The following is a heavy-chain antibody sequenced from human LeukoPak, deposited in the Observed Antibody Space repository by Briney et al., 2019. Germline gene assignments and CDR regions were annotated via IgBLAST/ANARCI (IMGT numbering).Heavy chain of an antibody. CDR2: ISAYNGNT. Sequence: ASVKVSCKSSGYTFTSYYIHWVRQAPGQGLEWMGWISAYNGNTNYAQKLQGRVTMTTDTSTSTAYMELRSLRSDDTAVYYCARDYGVAGYGMDVWGQGTTVTVSS. J-gene: IGHJ6*02. CDR1: GYTFTSYY. V-gene: IGHV1-18*04. D-gene: IGHD2-15*01. CDR3: ARDYGVAGYGMDV.